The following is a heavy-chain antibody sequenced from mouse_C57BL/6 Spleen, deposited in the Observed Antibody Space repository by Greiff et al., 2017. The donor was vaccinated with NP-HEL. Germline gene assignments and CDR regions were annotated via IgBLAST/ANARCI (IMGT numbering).Heavy chain of an antibody. Sequence: QVQLQQPGTELVKPGASVKLSCKASGYTFTSYWMHWVKQRPGQGLEWIGNINPSNGGTNYNEKFKSKATLTVDKSSSTAYMQLSSLTSEDAAVYYCAKGRGYYGSSYAMDYWGQGTSVTVSS. V-gene: IGHV1-53*01. J-gene: IGHJ4*01. CDR2: INPSNGGT. CDR1: GYTFTSYW. CDR3: AKGRGYYGSSYAMDY. D-gene: IGHD1-1*01.